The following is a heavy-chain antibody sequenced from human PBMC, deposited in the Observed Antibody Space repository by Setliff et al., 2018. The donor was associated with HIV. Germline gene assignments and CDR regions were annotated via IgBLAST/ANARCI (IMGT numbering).Heavy chain of an antibody. D-gene: IGHD6-13*01. CDR2: FDPEDGET. CDR1: GYTLTELS. CDR3: ATGPGYSSTWYSESFQH. Sequence: ASVKVSCKISGYTLTELSIHWVRQAPGKGLEWMANFDPEDGETFYAQKFQGRRTMTEDTSTDTAYMELSSLRSDDTAMYYCATGPGYSSTWYSESFQHWGQGTVVTVS. V-gene: IGHV1-24*01. J-gene: IGHJ1*01.